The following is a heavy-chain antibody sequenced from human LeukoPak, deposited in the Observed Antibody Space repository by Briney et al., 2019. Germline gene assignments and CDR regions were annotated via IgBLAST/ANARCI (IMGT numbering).Heavy chain of an antibody. V-gene: IGHV3-23*01. CDR1: GFTFSSYA. D-gene: IGHD2-2*03. CDR2: ISVSGGST. CDR3: AKALDIVVVPADY. J-gene: IGHJ4*02. Sequence: PGGSLRLSCAASGFTFSSYAMSWVRQAPEKGLEWVSGISVSGGSTYYADSVKGRFTISRDNSKNTLYLQMNSLRAEDTAVYYCAKALDIVVVPADYWGQGTLVTVSS.